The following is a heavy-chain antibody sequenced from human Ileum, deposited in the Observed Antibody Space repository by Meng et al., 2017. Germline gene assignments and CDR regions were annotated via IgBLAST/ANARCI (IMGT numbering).Heavy chain of an antibody. Sequence: QVTLPGSGQGLATPSHAPSLTCTVSRSSGSTSVYLWGWIRQPPGKGLEWIDAAGTNYNPSLKSRVTISVDTSKRQFSLKLTAVTAADTTVYYCARDHWGSLDYWGQGILVTVSS. D-gene: IGHD7-27*01. J-gene: IGHJ4*02. CDR1: RSSGSTSVYL. V-gene: IGHV4-61*08. CDR3: ARDHWGSLDY. CDR2: AAGT.